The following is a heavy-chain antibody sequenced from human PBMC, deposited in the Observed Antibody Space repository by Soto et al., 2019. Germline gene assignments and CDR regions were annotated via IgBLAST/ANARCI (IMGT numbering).Heavy chain of an antibody. J-gene: IGHJ3*01. CDR3: AHIGLLAVGRGYDAFDV. D-gene: IGHD3-3*02. CDR2: IYWSDDK. V-gene: IGHV2-5*01. CDR1: GFSLTTNGVG. Sequence: QITLKESGHTLVKPTQTLTLTCTFSGFSLTTNGVGVGWIRQPPGKALEWLALIYWSDDKYYNPSLENTLTSTQDTHKNQVVFTMPDMDPVDTATYYCAHIGLLAVGRGYDAFDVRGQGKMITVS.